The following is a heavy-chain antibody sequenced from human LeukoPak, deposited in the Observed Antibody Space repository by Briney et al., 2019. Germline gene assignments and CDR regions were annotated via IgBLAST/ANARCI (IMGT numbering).Heavy chain of an antibody. D-gene: IGHD3-22*01. CDR3: ASSYYYDSSGFQWFY. Sequence: PSETLSLTCTVSGGSISSYYWSWIRQPPGKGLEWIGYIYYSGSTKYNPSLKSRVTISVDTSKNQFSLKLSSVTAADTAVYYCASSYYYDSSGFQWFYWGQGTLVTVSS. J-gene: IGHJ4*02. CDR2: IYYSGST. V-gene: IGHV4-59*08. CDR1: GGSISSYY.